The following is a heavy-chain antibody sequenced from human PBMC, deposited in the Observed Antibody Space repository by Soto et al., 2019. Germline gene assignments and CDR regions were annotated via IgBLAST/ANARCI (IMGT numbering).Heavy chain of an antibody. CDR1: GGTFSSYA. D-gene: IGHD3-22*01. Sequence: SVKVSCKASGGTFSSYAISWVRQAPGQGLEWMGGIIPIFGTANYAQKFQGRVTITADKSTSTAYMELSSLRSEDTAVYYCVRDRRYYDSSGPVPFDYWGQGTLVTVSS. CDR3: VRDRRYYDSSGPVPFDY. V-gene: IGHV1-69*06. CDR2: IIPIFGTA. J-gene: IGHJ4*02.